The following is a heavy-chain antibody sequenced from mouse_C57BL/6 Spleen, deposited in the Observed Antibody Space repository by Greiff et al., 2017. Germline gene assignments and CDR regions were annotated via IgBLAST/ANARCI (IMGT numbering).Heavy chain of an antibody. Sequence: VQLQLPGAELVKPGASVKLSCKASGYTFTSYWMHWVKQRPGQGLEWIGMIHPNSGSTNYNEKFKSKATLTVDKSSSTAYMQLSSLTSEDSAVYYCARSGNYGSSPYWYFDVWGTGTTVTVSS. J-gene: IGHJ1*03. CDR1: GYTFTSYW. CDR3: ARSGNYGSSPYWYFDV. CDR2: IHPNSGST. D-gene: IGHD1-1*01. V-gene: IGHV1-64*01.